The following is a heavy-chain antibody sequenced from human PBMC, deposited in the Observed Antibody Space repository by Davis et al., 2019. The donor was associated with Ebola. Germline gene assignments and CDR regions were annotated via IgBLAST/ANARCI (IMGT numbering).Heavy chain of an antibody. V-gene: IGHV3-48*02. D-gene: IGHD1-26*01. CDR1: GFNFGSYT. Sequence: GESLKISCAASGFNFGSYTMTWVRQAPGKGLEWVSFVRTGYTANIYYADSVKGRFTASRDNAKNSLYLQINGLRDEDTAVYYCARDRSGGAFDIWGQGTMVTVSS. CDR3: ARDRSGGAFDI. CDR2: VRTGYTANI. J-gene: IGHJ3*02.